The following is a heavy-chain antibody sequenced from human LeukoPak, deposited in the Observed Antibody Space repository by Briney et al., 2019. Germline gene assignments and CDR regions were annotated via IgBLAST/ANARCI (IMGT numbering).Heavy chain of an antibody. J-gene: IGHJ3*02. CDR2: MNPNSGNT. CDR3: ARARSGWTSDAFDI. D-gene: IGHD6-19*01. Sequence: GASVKVSCKASGYTFTSYDINWVRQATGQGLEWMGWMNPNSGNTGYAQKFQGRVTITRNTSISTAYMELSSLRSEDTAVYYCARARSGWTSDAFDIWGQGTMVTVSS. CDR1: GYTFTSYD. V-gene: IGHV1-8*03.